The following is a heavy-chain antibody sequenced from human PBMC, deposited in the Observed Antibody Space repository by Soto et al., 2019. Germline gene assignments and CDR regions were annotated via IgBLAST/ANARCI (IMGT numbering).Heavy chain of an antibody. V-gene: IGHV1-46*01. CDR1: GYTFTNYY. Sequence: QVQLVQSGAEVKRPGASVKVSCKASGYTFTNYYMHWVRQAPGQGLEWMGVIHYSGATPTYAQKCKGRVTRARDKSTSTVYVDLSSLTSADTADYYWDRGWADLATIGSVDCGGQGTLGTVSS. D-gene: IGHD1-26*01. J-gene: IGHJ4*02. CDR2: IHYSGATP. CDR3: DRGWADLATIGSVDC.